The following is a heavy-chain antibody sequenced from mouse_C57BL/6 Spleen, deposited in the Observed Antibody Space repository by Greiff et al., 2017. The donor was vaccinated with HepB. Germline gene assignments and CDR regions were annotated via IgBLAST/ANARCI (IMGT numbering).Heavy chain of an antibody. CDR1: GYTFTSYW. D-gene: IGHD1-1*01. Sequence: VQLQQPGAELVKPGASVKLSCKASGYTFTSYWMHWVKQRPGQGLEWIGMIHPNSGSTNYNEKFKSKATLTVDKSSSTAYMQLSSLTSEDSAVYYCARGDYGSSYVGYFDVWSTGTTVTVSS. CDR2: IHPNSGST. J-gene: IGHJ1*03. V-gene: IGHV1-64*01. CDR3: ARGDYGSSYVGYFDV.